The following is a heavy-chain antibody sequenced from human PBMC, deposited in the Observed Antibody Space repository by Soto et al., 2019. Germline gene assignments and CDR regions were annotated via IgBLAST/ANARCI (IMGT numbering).Heavy chain of an antibody. CDR3: ARAWFGDFVYYFDY. Sequence: QVQLVQSGAEVKKPGASVKVSCKASGYTFTNYAISWVRQAPGQGLEWMGWISAYNGNTNYAQKLQGRVTMTTDTCTSSASMELRRLRSDDTAVYYCARAWFGDFVYYFDYWGQGTLVTVSS. CDR2: ISAYNGNT. V-gene: IGHV1-18*01. J-gene: IGHJ4*02. CDR1: GYTFTNYA. D-gene: IGHD3-10*01.